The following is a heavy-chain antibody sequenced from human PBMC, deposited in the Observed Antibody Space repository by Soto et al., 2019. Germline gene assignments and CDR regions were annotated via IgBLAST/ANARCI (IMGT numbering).Heavy chain of an antibody. CDR3: ARDDYKVFYYYGMDV. Sequence: ASVKVSCKASGYTFTSYAMHWVRQAPGQRLEWMGWINAGNGNTKYSQKFQGRVTITRDTSASTAYMEPSSLRSEDTAVYYCARDDYKVFYYYGMDVWGQGTTVTV. V-gene: IGHV1-3*01. CDR2: INAGNGNT. CDR1: GYTFTSYA. J-gene: IGHJ6*02. D-gene: IGHD5-12*01.